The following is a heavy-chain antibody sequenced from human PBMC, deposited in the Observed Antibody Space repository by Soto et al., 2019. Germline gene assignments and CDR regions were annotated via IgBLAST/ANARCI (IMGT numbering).Heavy chain of an antibody. CDR1: GFTFSGSA. J-gene: IGHJ4*02. CDR2: IRSKSYNYAT. CDR3: TNGKSY. D-gene: IGHD1-26*01. Sequence: GGSLRLSCAASGFTFSGSAMHWVRQASGKGLEWVGRIRSKSYNYATAYAASVQGRFTVSRDDLSNTAFLQMNSLKIEDTAVYYCTNGKSYWGQGIVVTVSS. V-gene: IGHV3-73*01.